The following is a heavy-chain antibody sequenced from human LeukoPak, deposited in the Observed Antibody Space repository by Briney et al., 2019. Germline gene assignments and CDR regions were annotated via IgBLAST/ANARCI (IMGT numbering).Heavy chain of an antibody. V-gene: IGHV3-23*01. CDR3: AREEVVVVADTPYYMDV. J-gene: IGHJ6*03. CDR1: GFPFSNYG. CDR2: ISGSGDTT. D-gene: IGHD2-15*01. Sequence: DPGGSLRLSCAASGFPFSNYGMSWVRQAPGKGLEWVSDISGSGDTTYFADSVKGRFTISRDNSKNTLYLQMNSLRAEDTAVYYCAREEVVVVADTPYYMDVWGKGTTVTVSS.